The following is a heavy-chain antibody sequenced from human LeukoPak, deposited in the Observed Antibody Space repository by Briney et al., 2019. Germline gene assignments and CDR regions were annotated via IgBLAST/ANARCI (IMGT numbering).Heavy chain of an antibody. V-gene: IGHV1-2*02. CDR3: ARGGQPDIAARDAFDI. D-gene: IGHD6-25*01. CDR1: GYTFTGYY. J-gene: IGHJ3*02. Sequence: ASVKVSCKASGYTFTGYYMHWVRQAPGQGLEWMGWINPNSGGTNYAQKFQGRVTMTRDTSISTAYMELSRLRSDDTAVYYCARGGQPDIAARDAFDIWGQGTMVTVSS. CDR2: INPNSGGT.